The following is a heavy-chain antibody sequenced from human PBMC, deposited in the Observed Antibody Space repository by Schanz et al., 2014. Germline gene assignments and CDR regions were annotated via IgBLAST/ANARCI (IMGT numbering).Heavy chain of an antibody. D-gene: IGHD2-8*02. CDR1: GFPFSDYY. CDR2: ISSGGTTT. J-gene: IGHJ4*02. Sequence: QVQLVDSGGGLVKPGGSLRLSCTASGFPFSDYYMAWIRQAPGKGPEYVSYISSGGTTTYHSDSVKGRFTISRDNSKSTLYVEMNSLRVEDTAVYYCAKTLFPGGTQTFGNWGRGTLVTVSS. CDR3: AKTLFPGGTQTFGN. V-gene: IGHV3-11*01.